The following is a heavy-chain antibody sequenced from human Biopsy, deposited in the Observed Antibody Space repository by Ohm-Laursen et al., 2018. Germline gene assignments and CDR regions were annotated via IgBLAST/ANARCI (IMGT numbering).Heavy chain of an antibody. Sequence: SVTLSFTCSVSGGTISSRNHYWGWLRQPPGKGLEWIGHVYYRGSTFYNSSLESRVTVSVDTSKNQFHLRLTSMSASDTAVYYCARHSLDDFWSGAHYYFDYWGLGTLVTVSS. CDR2: VYYRGST. D-gene: IGHD3-3*01. CDR1: GGTISSRNHY. J-gene: IGHJ4*02. CDR3: ARHSLDDFWSGAHYYFDY. V-gene: IGHV4-39*01.